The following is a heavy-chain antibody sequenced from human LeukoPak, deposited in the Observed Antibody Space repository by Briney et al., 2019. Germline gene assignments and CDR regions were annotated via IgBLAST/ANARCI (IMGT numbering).Heavy chain of an antibody. Sequence: GGSLRLSCVGSGFSFDDYGMNWVRQAPGKGLEWVSGINFNSASTVYAESVRGRFTISRDNAKNYLYLQMTSLRVEDTALYYCARDVGFTGQNYHYYMNVWGEGTTVIVSS. CDR2: INFNSAST. J-gene: IGHJ6*03. V-gene: IGHV3-20*04. CDR3: ARDVGFTGQNYHYYMNV. D-gene: IGHD3-10*01. CDR1: GFSFDDYG.